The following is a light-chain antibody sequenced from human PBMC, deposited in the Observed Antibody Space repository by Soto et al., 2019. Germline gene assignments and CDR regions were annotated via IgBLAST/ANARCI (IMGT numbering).Light chain of an antibody. V-gene: IGLV6-57*01. CDR3: QSYDCSNQGV. J-gene: IGLJ3*02. CDR1: SGSIASNY. Sequence: NFMLTQPHSVSASPGKTVTISCTRSSGSIASNYVQWYQQRPGSSPTTVIYEDNQRPSGVPDRFSGSIDSSSNSASLTISGLKTEDEADSYCQSYDCSNQGVFGEGTMLTVL. CDR2: EDN.